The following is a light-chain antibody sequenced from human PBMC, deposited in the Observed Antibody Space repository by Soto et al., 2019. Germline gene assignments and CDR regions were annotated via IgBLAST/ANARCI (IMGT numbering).Light chain of an antibody. CDR2: GAS. V-gene: IGKV3-20*01. CDR1: QSVSGSF. Sequence: ELVLTQSPGTLSLSPGERATLSCRASQSVSGSFLAWYQQKAGQAPRLLIYGASSRAPGIPDRFSGSGSGTDFTLTISGLEPEDFAVYYCQQYGTSLFTFGGGTKVDIK. J-gene: IGKJ4*01. CDR3: QQYGTSLFT.